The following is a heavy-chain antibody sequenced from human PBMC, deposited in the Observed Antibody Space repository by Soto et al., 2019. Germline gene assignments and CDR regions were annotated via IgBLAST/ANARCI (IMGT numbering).Heavy chain of an antibody. D-gene: IGHD2-15*01. CDR2: IIPIFGTA. J-gene: IGHJ3*02. CDR3: ARDRCSGGSCYYGAFDI. V-gene: IGHV1-69*01. CDR1: GGTFSSYA. Sequence: QVQLVQSGAEVQKPGSSVKVSCKASGGTFSSYAISWVRQAPGQGLEWMGGIIPIFGTANYAQKFQGRVTITADESTSTAYMELSSLRSEDTAVYYCARDRCSGGSCYYGAFDIWGQGTMVTVSS.